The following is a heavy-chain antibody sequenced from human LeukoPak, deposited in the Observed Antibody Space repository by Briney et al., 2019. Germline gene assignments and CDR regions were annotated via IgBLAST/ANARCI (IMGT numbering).Heavy chain of an antibody. CDR3: ARDKEYYYDSSGYSTHPLHFDY. V-gene: IGHV3-30-3*01. J-gene: IGHJ4*02. CDR1: GFTFSSYA. CDR2: ISYDGSNK. D-gene: IGHD3-22*01. Sequence: GRSLRLSCAASGFTFSSYAMHWVRQAPGKGLEWVAVISYDGSNKYYADSVKGRFTISRDNSKNTLYLQMNSLRAEDTAVYYCARDKEYYYDSSGYSTHPLHFDYWGQGTLVTVSS.